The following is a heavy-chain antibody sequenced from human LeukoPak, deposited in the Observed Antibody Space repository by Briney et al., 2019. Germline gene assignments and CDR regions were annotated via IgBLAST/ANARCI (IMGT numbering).Heavy chain of an antibody. V-gene: IGHV5-51*01. CDR3: ARRNVDLSFDY. CDR2: IYPPDSDT. CDR1: AYIFSNSW. J-gene: IGHJ4*02. Sequence: GESLKISCTGSAYIFSNSWIGWVRQMPGKGLEWMGIIYPPDSDTRYSPSFQGQVTLSADKSISTAYLQWSSLKASDTAIYYCARRNVDLSFDYWGQGTLVTVSS. D-gene: IGHD1-1*01.